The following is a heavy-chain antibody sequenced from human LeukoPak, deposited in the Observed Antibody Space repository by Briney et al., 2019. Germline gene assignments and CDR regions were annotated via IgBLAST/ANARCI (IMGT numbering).Heavy chain of an antibody. V-gene: IGHV4-61*02. CDR1: GGSISSGSYY. Sequence: SETLSLTCTVSGGSISSGSYYWTWIRQPAGKGVEWIGRIYSSGSTEYNPSLNSRVTMSVDTSKNQFSLKLRSVTAADTAVYYCAREGRVNYGDYGYFHYYMDVWGKGTTVTISS. CDR2: IYSSGST. CDR3: AREGRVNYGDYGYFHYYMDV. J-gene: IGHJ6*03. D-gene: IGHD4-17*01.